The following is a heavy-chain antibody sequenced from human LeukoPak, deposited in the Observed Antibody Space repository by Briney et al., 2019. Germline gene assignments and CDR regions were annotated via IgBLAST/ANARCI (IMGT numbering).Heavy chain of an antibody. J-gene: IGHJ4*02. D-gene: IGHD1-26*01. V-gene: IGHV4-4*09. Sequence: PSETLSLTCTVSGGSISSYYWSWIRQPPGKGLGWIGYIYTSGSTNYNPSLKSRVTISVDTSKNQFSLKLSSVTAADTAVYYCARSRREHHFDYWGQGTLVTVSS. CDR1: GGSISSYY. CDR2: IYTSGST. CDR3: ARSRREHHFDY.